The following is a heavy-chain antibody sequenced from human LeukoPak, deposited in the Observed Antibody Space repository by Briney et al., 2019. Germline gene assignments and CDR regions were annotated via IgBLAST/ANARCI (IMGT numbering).Heavy chain of an antibody. J-gene: IGHJ4*02. CDR3: AREERLGLGVDY. Sequence: PSETLSLTCAVSGYSISSGYYWGWIRQPPGKGLEWIGSIYHSGSTYYNPSLKSRVTISVDTSKNQFSLKVSSVTAADTAVYYCAREERLGLGVDYWGQGTLVTVSS. CDR2: IYHSGST. V-gene: IGHV4-38-2*02. CDR1: GYSISSGYY. D-gene: IGHD6-25*01.